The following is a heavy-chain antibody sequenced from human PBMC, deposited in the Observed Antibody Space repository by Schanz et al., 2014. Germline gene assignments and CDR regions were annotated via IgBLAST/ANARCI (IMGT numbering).Heavy chain of an antibody. CDR2: IHRSGST. CDR1: GGSFSGYY. D-gene: IGHD2-2*01. V-gene: IGHV4-34*01. Sequence: QVQLQQWGAGLLKPSETLSLTCAVYGGSFSGYYWTWIRQPPGKGLEWIGEIHRSGSTNYNPSLKGRITISMNTSKNQFSLRLRSATAADTAVYYCARGEWSTSQFDYWGHGTLVTVSS. J-gene: IGHJ4*01. CDR3: ARGEWSTSQFDY.